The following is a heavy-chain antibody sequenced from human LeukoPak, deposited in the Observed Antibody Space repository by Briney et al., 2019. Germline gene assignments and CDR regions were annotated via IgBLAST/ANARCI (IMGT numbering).Heavy chain of an antibody. V-gene: IGHV1-2*02. CDR1: GYTFTGYY. J-gene: IGHJ5*02. CDR3: ARPLRYCSGGSCGWFDP. D-gene: IGHD2-15*01. Sequence: ASVKVSCKASGYTFTGYYMHWVGQAPGQGLEWMGWINPNSGGTNYAQKFQGRVTITRDTSISTAYMDLSRLRSDDTAVYYCARPLRYCSGGSCGWFDPWGQGTLVTVSS. CDR2: INPNSGGT.